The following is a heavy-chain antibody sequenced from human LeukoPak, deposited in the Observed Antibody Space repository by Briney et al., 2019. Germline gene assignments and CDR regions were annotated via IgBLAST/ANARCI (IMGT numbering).Heavy chain of an antibody. J-gene: IGHJ4*02. CDR1: GGSISSYY. CDR3: AREPRGYSYGTQLRYFDY. Sequence: SETLSLTCTVSGGSISSYYWSWIRQPPGKGLEWLGYIYYSGSTNYNPSLKSRVTISVDTSKNQFSLKLSSVTAADTAVYYCAREPRGYSYGTQLRYFDYWGQGTLVTVSS. V-gene: IGHV4-59*01. CDR2: IYYSGST. D-gene: IGHD5-18*01.